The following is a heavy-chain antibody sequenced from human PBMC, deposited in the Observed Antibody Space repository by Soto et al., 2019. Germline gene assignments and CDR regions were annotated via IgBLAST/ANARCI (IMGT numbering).Heavy chain of an antibody. CDR2: IYYSGST. CDR3: ARDSDYDWDWFDP. V-gene: IGHV4-31*03. Sequence: SETLSLTCTVSGGPISSGGYYWSGIRQHPGKGLEWIGYIYYSGSTYYNPSLKSRVTISVDTSKNQFSLKLSSVTAADTAVYYCARDSDYDWDWFDPWGQGTLVTVSS. J-gene: IGHJ5*02. D-gene: IGHD3-22*01. CDR1: GGPISSGGYY.